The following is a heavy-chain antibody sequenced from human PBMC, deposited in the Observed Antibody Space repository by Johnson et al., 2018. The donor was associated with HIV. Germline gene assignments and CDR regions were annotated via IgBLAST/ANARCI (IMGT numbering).Heavy chain of an antibody. J-gene: IGHJ3*02. CDR3: ARDRRYYDSSGYYHDAFDI. CDR2: MYGGGST. V-gene: IGHV3-66*01. D-gene: IGHD3-22*01. CDR1: GFTVTNKY. Sequence: VQLVESGGGLVQPGGSLRLSCAASGFTVTNKYMSWVRQAPGKGLEWVSVMYGGGSTYHADSVKGRFGLSRDNSKNTLYLQMNSLIAEDTAVYFCARDRRYYDSSGYYHDAFDIWGQGTMVTVSS.